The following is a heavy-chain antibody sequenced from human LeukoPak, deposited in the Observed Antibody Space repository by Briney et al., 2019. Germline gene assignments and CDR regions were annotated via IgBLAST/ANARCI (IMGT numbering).Heavy chain of an antibody. CDR1: TFTFSAYW. J-gene: IGHJ4*02. V-gene: IGHV3-7*01. CDR3: ARDRTMTADY. CDR2: MKEDGSEI. Sequence: GGSLRLSCVTSTFTFSAYWMSWVRQAPGKGLEWVANMKEDGSEIYYVDSAKGRFTISRDNGKSSLYLQMNDLRVEDTAVYYCARDRTMTADYWGRGTLVTVSS. D-gene: IGHD3-22*01.